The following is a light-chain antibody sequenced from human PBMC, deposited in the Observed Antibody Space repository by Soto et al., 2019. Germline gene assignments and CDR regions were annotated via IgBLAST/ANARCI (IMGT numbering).Light chain of an antibody. J-gene: IGKJ5*01. CDR2: GAS. Sequence: VLTQSPVTLSLSPGERATLSCRASQDVGTYVAWYQVRGGQAPRLLLSGASKRATGIPDRINGGGSGADFILTINSLESGDSAVYFCQQGGNWPVTFGQGTRVEIK. CDR3: QQGGNWPVT. CDR1: QDVGTY. V-gene: IGKV3D-11*01.